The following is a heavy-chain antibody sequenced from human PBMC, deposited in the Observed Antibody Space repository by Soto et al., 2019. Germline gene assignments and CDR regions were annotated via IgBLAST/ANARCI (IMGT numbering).Heavy chain of an antibody. Sequence: EVQVLESGGGLVQPGGSLSLPCKPSGFTFNRIAMSWVAQAPGKGLGWVLVISGSGGRIYYAESVKGRFTISRDNSKNMLYLQMNSLRVEDTAVYYCAKDRCSGGSCDSWDSWGQGTPVTVSS. D-gene: IGHD2-15*01. V-gene: IGHV3-23*01. J-gene: IGHJ4*02. CDR2: ISGSGGRI. CDR3: AKDRCSGGSCDSWDS. CDR1: GFTFNRIA.